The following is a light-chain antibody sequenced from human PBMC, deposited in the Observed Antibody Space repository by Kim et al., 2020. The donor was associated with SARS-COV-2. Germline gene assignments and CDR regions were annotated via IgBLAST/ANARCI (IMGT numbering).Light chain of an antibody. Sequence: DIQMTQSPSTLSASVGDRVTLTCRASQSVSRWLAWYQQKPGKAPKLLIYDGSNLQSGVPSRFSGSGSGTEFTLTISSLQPDDFAIYYCQHSQTFGQGTKVDIK. J-gene: IGKJ1*01. V-gene: IGKV1-5*01. CDR3: QHSQT. CDR2: DGS. CDR1: QSVSRW.